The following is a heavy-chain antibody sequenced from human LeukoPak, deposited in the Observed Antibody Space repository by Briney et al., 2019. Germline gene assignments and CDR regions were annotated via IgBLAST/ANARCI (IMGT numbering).Heavy chain of an antibody. J-gene: IGHJ4*02. CDR1: GFTFSSHW. Sequence: GGSLRLSCAASGFTFSSHWMHWVRQAPGKGLVWVSRINSDGSITSYADPVKGRFTISRDNAKDTLYLQMNSLRAEDAAVYYCASPMWDTAIHDYWGQGTLVTVSS. CDR3: ASPMWDTAIHDY. CDR2: INSDGSIT. V-gene: IGHV3-74*01. D-gene: IGHD5-18*01.